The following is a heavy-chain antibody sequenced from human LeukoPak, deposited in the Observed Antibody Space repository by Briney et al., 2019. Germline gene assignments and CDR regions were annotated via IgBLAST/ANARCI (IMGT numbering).Heavy chain of an antibody. CDR1: GFTFRSHA. CDR3: AKDFRIGYSAHFDY. D-gene: IGHD2-21*01. J-gene: IGHJ4*02. Sequence: GGSLRLSCVGSGFTFRSHAMSWVRLAPEKGLEFVSGIYENGGTTYYADSVKGRFSISRDNSKNTLYLQMDSLRGEDTAVYYCAKDFRIGYSAHFDYWGQGALVTVSS. CDR2: IYENGGTT. V-gene: IGHV3-23*01.